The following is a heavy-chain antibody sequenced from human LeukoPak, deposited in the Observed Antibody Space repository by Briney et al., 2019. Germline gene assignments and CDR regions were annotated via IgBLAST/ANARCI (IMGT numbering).Heavy chain of an antibody. CDR3: AKDAGSSWYSGYYFDY. Sequence: PGGSLRLSCVGSGFTFRSHAMSWVRQAPEKGLEFVSGIYENGGTTYYADSVKGRFSISRDNSKNTLYLQMDSLRGEDTAVYYCAKDAGSSWYSGYYFDYWGQGTLATVSS. CDR1: GFTFRSHA. V-gene: IGHV3-23*01. CDR2: IYENGGTT. J-gene: IGHJ4*02. D-gene: IGHD6-13*01.